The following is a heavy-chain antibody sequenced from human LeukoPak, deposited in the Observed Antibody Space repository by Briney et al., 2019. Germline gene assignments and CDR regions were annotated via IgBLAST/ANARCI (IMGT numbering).Heavy chain of an antibody. V-gene: IGHV3-23*01. D-gene: IGHD3-10*01. CDR1: GFTFSSYA. J-gene: IGHJ4*02. CDR3: GLTIRGDIDY. CDR2: ITGGRANT. Sequence: PGGSLRLSCAASGFTFSSYAMNWVRQAPGKGLEWVSTITGGRANTYYADSVKGQFTISRDNSNNTVYLQMNSLRAEDTAVYYCGLTIRGDIDYWGQGTLVTVSS.